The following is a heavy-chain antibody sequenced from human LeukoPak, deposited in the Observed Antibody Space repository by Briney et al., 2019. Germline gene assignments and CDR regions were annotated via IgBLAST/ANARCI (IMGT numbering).Heavy chain of an antibody. V-gene: IGHV4-34*01. CDR1: GGSFSGYY. CDR2: INHSGST. D-gene: IGHD3-10*01. CDR3: ARGRGDY. J-gene: IGHJ4*02. Sequence: PSETLSLTCAVYGGSFSGYYWSWIRQPPGKGLEWIGEINHSGSTNYNPSLKSRVTISVDTSKNQFSLMLSSVTAADTAVYYCARGRGDYWGQGTLVTVSS.